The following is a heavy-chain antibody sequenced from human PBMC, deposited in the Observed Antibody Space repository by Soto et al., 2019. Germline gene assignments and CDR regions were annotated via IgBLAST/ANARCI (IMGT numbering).Heavy chain of an antibody. CDR3: GRGRSGQIVVFY. Sequence: ASVKVSCMASGYTFTANQIHWLRRAPAQGLEWMGRIGPESGATRYAQKFQGRVTMTRDTSITTVYMELKNLSPDDTAVYYCGRGRSGQIVVFYWGQGTPVTVSS. CDR1: GYTFTANQ. J-gene: IGHJ4*02. D-gene: IGHD1-26*01. V-gene: IGHV1-2*02. CDR2: IGPESGAT.